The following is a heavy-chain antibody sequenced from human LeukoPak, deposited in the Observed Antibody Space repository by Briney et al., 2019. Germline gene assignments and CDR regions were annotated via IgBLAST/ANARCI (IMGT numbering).Heavy chain of an antibody. D-gene: IGHD3-22*01. V-gene: IGHV3-23*01. CDR1: GFTFSNYV. CDR2: IDANAVGT. Sequence: PGGSLRLSCAASGFTFSNYVMNWVRQAPGKGLEWVSTIDANAVGTYYADSVKGRFTISRDNSKNTLYLQMSSLRAEDTAAYYCAKRVQYDDSHYCIFDYWGQGTLVTVSS. J-gene: IGHJ4*02. CDR3: AKRVQYDDSHYCIFDY.